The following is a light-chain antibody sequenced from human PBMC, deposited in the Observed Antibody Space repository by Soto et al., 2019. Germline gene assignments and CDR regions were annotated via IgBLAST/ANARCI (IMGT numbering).Light chain of an antibody. CDR2: EVS. Sequence: QSVLTQPASVSGSPGQSITISCTGTSSDFGSYNLVSWYQQHPGNAPKLMIYEVSKRPSGVSNRFSGSKSGNTASLTISGLQAEDEADYYCCSYAGSSTYVFGTGDQGHRP. CDR1: SSDFGSYNL. V-gene: IGLV2-23*02. J-gene: IGLJ1*01. CDR3: CSYAGSSTYV.